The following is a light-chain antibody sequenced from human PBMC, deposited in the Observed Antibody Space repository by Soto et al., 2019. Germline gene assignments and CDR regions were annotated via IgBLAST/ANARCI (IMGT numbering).Light chain of an antibody. J-gene: IGLJ1*01. Sequence: QSVLTQPRSVSASPGQSVTISRTGTSSDVGRYDYVSWYQQHPGKAPKLIVYDVSERPSGVSYRFSGSKSGNTASMTISGLLSGDQAEYSCGSFAGSFSYVFGTGTKVTVL. CDR2: DVS. V-gene: IGLV2-11*01. CDR1: SSDVGRYDY. CDR3: GSFAGSFSYV.